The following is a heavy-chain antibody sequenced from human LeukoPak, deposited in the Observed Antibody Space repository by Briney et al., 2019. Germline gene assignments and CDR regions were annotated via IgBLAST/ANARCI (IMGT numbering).Heavy chain of an antibody. CDR1: GVTFSGSA. J-gene: IGHJ6*03. CDR3: TRALWFGAPYYYYMDV. CDR2: IRSKANSYAT. V-gene: IGHV3-73*01. Sequence: GGPLRLSCAASGVTFSGSAMHWVRQASGKGLEWVCRIRSKANSYATAYAASVKGRFTISRDDSKNTAYLQMNSLKTEDTAVYYCTRALWFGAPYYYYMDVWGKGTAVTVSS. D-gene: IGHD3-10*01.